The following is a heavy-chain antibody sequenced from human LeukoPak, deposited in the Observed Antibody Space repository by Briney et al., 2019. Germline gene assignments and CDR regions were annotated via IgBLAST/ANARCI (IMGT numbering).Heavy chain of an antibody. CDR2: SSSTGFM. CDR3: ATEGVGSYGDYLET. D-gene: IGHD4-17*01. J-gene: IGHJ4*02. Sequence: GGSLSLSCVLSGFVFSTSSMAWVRHAPGGGRGWVSSSSSTGFMCYADSLKGRFTISRDNARNSMYLQISGLKAEDTALYYCATEGVGSYGDYLETWGQGTVVTVSS. V-gene: IGHV3-21*01. CDR1: GFVFSTSS.